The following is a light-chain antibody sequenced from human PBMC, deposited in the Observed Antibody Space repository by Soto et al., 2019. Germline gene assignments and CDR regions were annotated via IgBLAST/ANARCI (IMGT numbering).Light chain of an antibody. Sequence: QSVLTQPPSVSAAPGQKVTISCSGSSSNIWGNSVSWYQQLPGTAPKLLIYDDNKRPSGIPDRFSGSKSGTSDTLGITGFQTGDEADYYCGSWDSSLSAYVFGTGTKGTVL. CDR1: SSNIWGNS. CDR3: GSWDSSLSAYV. CDR2: DDN. V-gene: IGLV1-51*01. J-gene: IGLJ1*01.